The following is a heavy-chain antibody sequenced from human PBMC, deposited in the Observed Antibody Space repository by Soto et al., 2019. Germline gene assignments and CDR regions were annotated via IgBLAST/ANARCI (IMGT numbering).Heavy chain of an antibody. CDR2: ISAYNGNT. D-gene: IGHD2-15*01. Sequence: QVQLVQSGAEVKKPGASVKVSCKASCYTFTSYGISWVRQAPGQGLEWMGWISAYNGNTNYAQKLQGRVTMTTDTTTSTAYMELRSLRSDDTAVYYCARDGDIVVVVASNWFDPWGQGTLVTVSS. V-gene: IGHV1-18*01. CDR3: ARDGDIVVVVASNWFDP. J-gene: IGHJ5*02. CDR1: CYTFTSYG.